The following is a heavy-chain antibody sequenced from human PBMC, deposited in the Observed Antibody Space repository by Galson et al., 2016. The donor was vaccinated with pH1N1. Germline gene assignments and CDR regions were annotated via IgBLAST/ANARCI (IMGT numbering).Heavy chain of an antibody. CDR1: GFPFSSHW. Sequence: SLRLSCAASGFPFSSHWFYWVRQAPGKGLVWVSRIKSDASRIYYADFVRGRFTISRDNVKDTVYLEMNSLRVEDTAVYYCARGLLSENDVGMDVWGQGPRSSSP. CDR2: IKSDASRI. D-gene: IGHD1-1*01. CDR3: ARGLLSENDVGMDV. J-gene: IGHJ6*02. V-gene: IGHV3-74*01.